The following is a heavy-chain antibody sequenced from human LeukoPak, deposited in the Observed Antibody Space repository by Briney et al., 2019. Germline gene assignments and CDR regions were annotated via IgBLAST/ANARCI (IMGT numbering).Heavy chain of an antibody. D-gene: IGHD3-9*01. J-gene: IGHJ3*02. CDR1: GFTFSSYS. Sequence: GGSLRLSCAASGFTFSSYSMNWVRQAPGKGLEWVSYISSSSSTIYYADPVKGRFTISRDNAKNSLYLQMNSLRAEDTAVYYCAEGPYYDILTGYSSDAFHIWGQGTVVTVSS. CDR3: AEGPYYDILTGYSSDAFHI. V-gene: IGHV3-48*01. CDR2: ISSSSSTI.